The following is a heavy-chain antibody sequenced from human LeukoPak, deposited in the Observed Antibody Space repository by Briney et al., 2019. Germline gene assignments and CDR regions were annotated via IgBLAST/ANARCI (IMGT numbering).Heavy chain of an antibody. V-gene: IGHV4-39*07. CDR3: ARGLSDVY. Sequence: SETLSLTCTVSGGSITSGSYFWGWIRQTPGKGLKWIGSIFYDGNIYYSPSLESRVTISLDTSKNQYSLRLGSVTAADTAVYYCARGLSDVYWGQGTLVTVSS. CDR2: IFYDGNI. CDR1: GGSITSGSYF. J-gene: IGHJ4*02.